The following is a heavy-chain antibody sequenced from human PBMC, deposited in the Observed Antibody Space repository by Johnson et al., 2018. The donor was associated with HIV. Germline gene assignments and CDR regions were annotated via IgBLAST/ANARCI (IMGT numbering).Heavy chain of an antibody. CDR1: GFTFSDYY. V-gene: IGHV3-11*04. Sequence: QVQLVESGGGLVKPGGSLRLSCAASGFTFSDYYMSWIRQAPGKGLEWVSYISSSGSTIYYADSVKGRFTIPRGNAKNTLYLQMNGVRAEDTAVYYGARDGSGSSPVDAFDIWGQGTMATVSS. D-gene: IGHD1-26*01. J-gene: IGHJ3*02. CDR3: ARDGSGSSPVDAFDI. CDR2: ISSSGSTI.